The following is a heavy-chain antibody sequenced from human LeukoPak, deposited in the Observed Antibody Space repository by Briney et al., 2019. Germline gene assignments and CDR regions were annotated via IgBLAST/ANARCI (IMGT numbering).Heavy chain of an antibody. V-gene: IGHV5-51*01. CDR3: ARHLVPYYYGSGSYYPYYFDY. J-gene: IGHJ4*02. CDR1: GYSFTSYW. CDR2: IYPGDSDT. Sequence: GESLKISCKGSGYSFTSYWIGWVRQMPGKGLEWVGIIYPGDSDTRYSPSFQGQVTISADKSISTAYLQWSSLKASDTAMYYCARHLVPYYYGSGSYYPYYFDYWGQGTLVTVSS. D-gene: IGHD3-10*01.